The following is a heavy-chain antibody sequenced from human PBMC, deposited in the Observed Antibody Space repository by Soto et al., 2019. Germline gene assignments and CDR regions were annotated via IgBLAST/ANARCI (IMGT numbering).Heavy chain of an antibody. CDR1: GYSFTSYA. Sequence: QVHLVQSGAEVKKPGASVKVSCKASGYSFTSYAMHWVRQAPGQRLEWVGWINAGNGNTEYSQKFQGRVTITRDTSATTAYMELRSLSSEDTAVYYCARRDGIIVAGILDYWGQGTLITVSS. CDR2: INAGNGNT. D-gene: IGHD6-19*01. CDR3: ARRDGIIVAGILDY. J-gene: IGHJ4*02. V-gene: IGHV1-3*01.